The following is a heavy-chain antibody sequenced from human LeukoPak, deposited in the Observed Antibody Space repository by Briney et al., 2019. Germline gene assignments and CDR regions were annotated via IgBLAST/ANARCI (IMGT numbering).Heavy chain of an antibody. CDR2: IKQDGSEK. CDR3: AREWLGYSYGTRTPYFDY. D-gene: IGHD5-18*01. V-gene: IGHV3-7*01. Sequence: PGGSLRLSCAASGFTFSSYWMSWVRQAPGKGLEWVANIKQDGSEKYYVDSVKGRFTISRDNAKNSLYQQMNSLRAEDTAVYYCAREWLGYSYGTRTPYFDYWGQGTLVTVSS. CDR1: GFTFSSYW. J-gene: IGHJ4*02.